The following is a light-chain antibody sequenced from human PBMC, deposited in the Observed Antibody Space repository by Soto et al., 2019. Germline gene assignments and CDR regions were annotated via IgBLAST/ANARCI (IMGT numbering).Light chain of an antibody. CDR3: QTWGTGPWV. J-gene: IGLJ3*02. Sequence: QLVLTQSPSASASLGASVKLTCTLSSGHSSYAIAWHQQQPEKGPRYLMKLNGDGSHSKGDGIPDRFSGSNSGAERYLTISSLQSEDEADYYCQTWGTGPWVFGGGTKLTVL. CDR2: LNGDGSH. CDR1: SGHSSYA. V-gene: IGLV4-69*01.